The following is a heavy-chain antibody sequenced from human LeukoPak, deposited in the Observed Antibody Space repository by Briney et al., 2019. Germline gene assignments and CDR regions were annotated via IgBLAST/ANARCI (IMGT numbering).Heavy chain of an antibody. J-gene: IGHJ6*03. V-gene: IGHV4-38-2*02. CDR2: IYHSGST. CDR1: GYSISSGYY. Sequence: SETLSLTCTVSGYSISSGYYWGWIRQPPGKGLEWIGSIYHSGSTYYNPSLKSRVTISVDTSKNQFSLKLSSVTAADTAVYYCAREPTHYYYMDVWGKGTTVTVSS. CDR3: AREPTHYYYMDV.